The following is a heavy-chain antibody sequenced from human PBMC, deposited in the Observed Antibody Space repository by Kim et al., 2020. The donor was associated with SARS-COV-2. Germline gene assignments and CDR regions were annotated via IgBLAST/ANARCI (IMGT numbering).Heavy chain of an antibody. D-gene: IGHD6-13*01. CDR1: GGSISSSSYY. V-gene: IGHV4-39*01. CDR3: ARRGYSSLRGIYYFDY. J-gene: IGHJ4*02. Sequence: SETLSLTCTVSGGSISSSSYYWGWIRQPPGKGLEWIGSIYYSGSTYYNPSLKSRVTISVDTSKNQFSLKLSSVTAADTAVYYCARRGYSSLRGIYYFDYWGQGTLVTVSS. CDR2: IYYSGST.